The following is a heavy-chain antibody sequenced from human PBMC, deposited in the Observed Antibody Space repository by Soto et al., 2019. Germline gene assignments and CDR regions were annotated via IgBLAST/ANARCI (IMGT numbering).Heavy chain of an antibody. Sequence: QLQLLESGPGLVKASETLSLTCSVSGGSISTSRSYWAWIRQPPGKGLEWLANIFYSGSTFYNPSLASRVSVSVATSKNEFTLKLRSVTAADTAVYYCARQPTTGDTDLWFDPWGQGTLVTVSS. CDR3: ARQPTTGDTDLWFDP. CDR1: GGSISTSRSY. J-gene: IGHJ5*02. CDR2: IFYSGST. V-gene: IGHV4-39*01. D-gene: IGHD2-21*01.